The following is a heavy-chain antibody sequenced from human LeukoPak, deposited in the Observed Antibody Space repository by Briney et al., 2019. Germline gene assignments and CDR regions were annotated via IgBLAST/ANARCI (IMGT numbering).Heavy chain of an antibody. V-gene: IGHV3-21*01. CDR1: GFTFSSYS. D-gene: IGHD1-26*01. CDR3: TKDQVGADDY. CDR2: ISSSSSYI. J-gene: IGHJ4*02. Sequence: GGSLRLSCAASGFTFSSYSMNWVRQAPGKGLEWVSSISSSSSYIYYADSVKGRFTISRDNAKNSLYLQMNSLRAEDTAVYYCTKDQVGADDYWGQGTLVTVSS.